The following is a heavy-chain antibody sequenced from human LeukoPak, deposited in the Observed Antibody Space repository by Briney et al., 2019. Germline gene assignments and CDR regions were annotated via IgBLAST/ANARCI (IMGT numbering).Heavy chain of an antibody. CDR3: AGGVYIAAAQYAY. CDR1: GGSISSYS. CDR2: IYYSGTT. V-gene: IGHV4-59*01. D-gene: IGHD6-13*01. Sequence: SSETLSLTCTVSGGSISSYSWSWIRQPPGKGLEWVGYIYYSGTTKYNPSLKSRVVISVDTSKNQFSLKLSSVTAADTAVYYCAGGVYIAAAQYAYWGQGTLVTVSS. J-gene: IGHJ4*02.